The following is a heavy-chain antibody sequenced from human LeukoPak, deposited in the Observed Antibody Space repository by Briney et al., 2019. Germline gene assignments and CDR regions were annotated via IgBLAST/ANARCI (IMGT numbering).Heavy chain of an antibody. V-gene: IGHV3-30*18. CDR3: AKDQYPDYGDSKSYYGMDV. CDR1: GFTFSSYG. CDR2: ISYDGSNK. D-gene: IGHD4-17*01. J-gene: IGHJ6*02. Sequence: GGSLRLSCAASGFTFSSYGMHWVRQAPVKGLEWVAVISYDGSNKYYADSVKGRFTISRDNSKNTLYLQMNSLRAEDTAVYYCAKDQYPDYGDSKSYYGMDVWGQGTTVTVSS.